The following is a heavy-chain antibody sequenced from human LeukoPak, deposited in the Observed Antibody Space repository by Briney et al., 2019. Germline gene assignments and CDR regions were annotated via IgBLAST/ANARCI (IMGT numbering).Heavy chain of an antibody. Sequence: GGSLRLSCAASAFTFRNYGMQWVRQVSGKGLVWVSRIKSDGTTTGHADFVKGRFTTSRDNAKNTLYLRMNSPRAEDTAVYYCAREWGMDVWGQGTTVTVSS. CDR2: IKSDGTTT. CDR1: AFTFRNYG. CDR3: AREWGMDV. J-gene: IGHJ6*02. V-gene: IGHV3-74*01.